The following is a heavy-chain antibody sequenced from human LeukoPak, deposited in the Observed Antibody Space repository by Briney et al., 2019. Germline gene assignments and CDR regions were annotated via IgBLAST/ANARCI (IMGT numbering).Heavy chain of an antibody. CDR3: AKEFYYGSGSYYPTFDF. CDR1: GFTFSSYA. Sequence: PGGSLRLSCAASGFTFSSYAMSWVRQAPGKGLEWVSAISGSGGTTYHADSVKGRFTISRDNSKNTLYLQMNSLRAEDTAVYYCAKEFYYGSGSYYPTFDFWGQGTLVTVSS. CDR2: ISGSGGTT. V-gene: IGHV3-23*01. J-gene: IGHJ4*02. D-gene: IGHD3-10*01.